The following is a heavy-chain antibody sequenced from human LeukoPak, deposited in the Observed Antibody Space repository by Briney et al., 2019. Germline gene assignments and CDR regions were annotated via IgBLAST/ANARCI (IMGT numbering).Heavy chain of an antibody. D-gene: IGHD1-26*01. V-gene: IGHV3-7*03. CDR1: AFIFSGHW. J-gene: IGHJ4*02. Sequence: PGGSLRLSCEGSAFIFSGHWMNWVRQTPGKGLEWVANIGPDGSEKSHADSVRGRFAISRDNDKNSVYLQMNSLRPEDTAIYYCARDPSFGALDYWGQGTLVTVSS. CDR2: IGPDGSEK. CDR3: ARDPSFGALDY.